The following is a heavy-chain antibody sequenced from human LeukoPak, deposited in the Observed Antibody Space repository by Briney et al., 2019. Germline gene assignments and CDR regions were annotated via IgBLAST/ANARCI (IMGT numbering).Heavy chain of an antibody. J-gene: IGHJ4*02. CDR1: GFTFSTYS. D-gene: IGHD1-26*01. Sequence: PGGSLRLSCAASGFTFSTYSMNWVRQAPGKGLEWVSYIGSGSSTIYYADSGKGRFTISRDNAKNSLYLQMNSLRAEDTAVYYCATTTIRLGYWGQGTLVTVSS. CDR2: IGSGSSTI. CDR3: ATTTIRLGY. V-gene: IGHV3-48*01.